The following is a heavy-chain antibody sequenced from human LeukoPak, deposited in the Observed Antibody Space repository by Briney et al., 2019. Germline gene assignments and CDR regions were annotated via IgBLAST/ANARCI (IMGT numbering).Heavy chain of an antibody. Sequence: ASVKVSCKASGYTFTSYTMNWVRQAPGQGLEWMGWINTNTGNPTYVQGFTGRFVFSLDTSVSTAYLQISSLKAEDTAVYYCARGYAGSGSYYGLWGQGTLVTVSS. J-gene: IGHJ4*02. CDR2: INTNTGNP. CDR1: GYTFTSYT. D-gene: IGHD3-10*01. CDR3: ARGYAGSGSYYGL. V-gene: IGHV7-4-1*02.